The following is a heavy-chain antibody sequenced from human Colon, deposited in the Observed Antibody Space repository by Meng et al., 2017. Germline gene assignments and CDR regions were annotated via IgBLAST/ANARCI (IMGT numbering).Heavy chain of an antibody. J-gene: IGHJ4*02. CDR2: IYTSGST. CDR3: ASAGKGYCSGGSCYPNPYFDY. Sequence: SETLSLTCTVSGGSISSGSYYWSWIRQPAGKGLEWIGRIYTSGSTNYNPSLKSRVTISVDTSKNQFSLKLSSVTAADTAVYYCASAGKGYCSGGSCYPNPYFDYWGQGKLVTVSS. D-gene: IGHD2-15*01. CDR1: GGSISSGSYY. V-gene: IGHV4-61*02.